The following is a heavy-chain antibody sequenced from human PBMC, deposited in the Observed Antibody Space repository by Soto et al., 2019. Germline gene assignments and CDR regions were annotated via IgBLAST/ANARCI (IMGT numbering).Heavy chain of an antibody. CDR2: IKSGGNT. V-gene: IGHV3-66*01. Sequence: GGSLSLSCAASGFTVSTDWMYWVRQAPGKGLEWVSLIKSGGNTYYADSVEGRFTISRDNSKNTVYLQMNSLRAEDTAVYYCVRENYYYGMAVWGQGTTVTVS. CDR1: GFTVSTDW. CDR3: VRENYYYGMAV. J-gene: IGHJ6*02.